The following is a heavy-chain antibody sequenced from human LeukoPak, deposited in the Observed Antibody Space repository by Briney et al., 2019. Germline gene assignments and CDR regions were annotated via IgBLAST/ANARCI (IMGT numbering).Heavy chain of an antibody. J-gene: IGHJ4*02. V-gene: IGHV3-30*19. Sequence: PGGSLRLSCAASGFTFSSYGMHWVRQAPGKGLEWVAVIWYDGSNKYYADSVKGRFTISRDNSKNTLYLQMNSLRAEDTAVYYCARDLLRPGVTDHFDYWGQGTLVTVSS. D-gene: IGHD2-21*02. CDR2: IWYDGSNK. CDR3: ARDLLRPGVTDHFDY. CDR1: GFTFSSYG.